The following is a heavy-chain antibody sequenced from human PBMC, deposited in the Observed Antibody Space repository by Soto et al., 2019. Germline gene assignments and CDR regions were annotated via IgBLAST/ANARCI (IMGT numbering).Heavy chain of an antibody. CDR2: IYSSGST. CDR3: ARRGVVSATHFDY. J-gene: IGHJ4*02. D-gene: IGHD2-21*01. V-gene: IGHV4-59*08. Sequence: SETLSLTCTVSGGSISSYYWSWIRQPPGRGLEWIGYIYSSGSTNYNPSLKSRVTISVDTSKNQFSLKLSSVTAADTAVYYCARRGVVSATHFDYWGLGTLVTVSS. CDR1: GGSISSYY.